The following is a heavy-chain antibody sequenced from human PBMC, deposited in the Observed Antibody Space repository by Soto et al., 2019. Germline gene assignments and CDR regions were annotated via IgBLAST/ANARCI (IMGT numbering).Heavy chain of an antibody. J-gene: IGHJ4*02. D-gene: IGHD4-17*01. CDR2: IYYSGST. V-gene: IGHV4-59*01. CDR1: GGSISSYY. Sequence: SETLSLTCTVSGGSISSYYWSWIRQPPGKGLEWIGYIYYSGSTNYNPSLKSRVTISVDTSKNQFSLKLSSVTAADTAVYYCARDPTPSTVTTWADDYWGKGTLVTVS. CDR3: ARDPTPSTVTTWADDY.